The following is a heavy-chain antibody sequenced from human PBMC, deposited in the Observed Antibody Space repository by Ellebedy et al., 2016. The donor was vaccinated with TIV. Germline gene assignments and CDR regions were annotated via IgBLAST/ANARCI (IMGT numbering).Heavy chain of an antibody. D-gene: IGHD2-8*01. Sequence: MPSETLSLTCNVSGGSITNYYWSWIRQPPGRDLDWIGYVYYSGATNHNPSLTGRVRISLDTSKSQFSLELTSVTAADTAVYFCAKGVHYFDLWGRGTLVTVSS. CDR3: AKGVHYFDL. CDR2: VYYSGAT. J-gene: IGHJ2*01. V-gene: IGHV4-59*08. CDR1: GGSITNYY.